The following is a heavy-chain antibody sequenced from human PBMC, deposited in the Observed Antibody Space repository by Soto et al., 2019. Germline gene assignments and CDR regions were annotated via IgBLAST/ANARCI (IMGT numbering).Heavy chain of an antibody. V-gene: IGHV4-34*01. CDR2: INHSGRT. Sequence: QVQLQQWGAGLLKPSETLSLTCAVYGGSFSGYYWSWIRQPPGKGPEWIGEINHSGRTNYNPSLTSRVTLSVDTSKHQFSLTLSAVTAADTAVYYSRITIFRGAPGDGVDIWGQGTMVTVSA. CDR3: RITIFRGAPGDGVDI. CDR1: GGSFSGYY. D-gene: IGHD3-3*01. J-gene: IGHJ3*02.